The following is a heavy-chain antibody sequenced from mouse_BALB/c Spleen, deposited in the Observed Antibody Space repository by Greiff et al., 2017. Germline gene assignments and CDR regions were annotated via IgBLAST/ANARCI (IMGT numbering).Heavy chain of an antibody. CDR3: ARRYGSSYFDY. D-gene: IGHD1-1*01. J-gene: IGHJ2*01. Sequence: DVKLVESGGGLVQPGGSRKLSCAASGFTFSSFGMHWVRQAPEKGLEWVAYISSGSSTIYYADTVKGRFTISRDNPKNTLFLQMTSLRSEDTAMYYCARRYGSSYFDYWGQGTTLTVSS. V-gene: IGHV5-17*02. CDR1: GFTFSSFG. CDR2: ISSGSSTI.